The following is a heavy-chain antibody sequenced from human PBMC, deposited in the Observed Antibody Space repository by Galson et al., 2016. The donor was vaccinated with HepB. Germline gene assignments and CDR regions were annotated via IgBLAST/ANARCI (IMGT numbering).Heavy chain of an antibody. CDR3: ASAGETGWASSRGPFDP. D-gene: IGHD7-27*01. V-gene: IGHV4-59*01. CDR2: IYYSGST. CDR1: GDSIRSYY. J-gene: IGHJ5*02. Sequence: TLSLTCAVSGDSIRSYYWTWIRQPPGKGLEWIGYIYYSGSTSYNPSLKSRVTISVATSKNPFSLKLRSVTAADTAVYYCASAGETGWASSRGPFDPWGQGTLVTVSS.